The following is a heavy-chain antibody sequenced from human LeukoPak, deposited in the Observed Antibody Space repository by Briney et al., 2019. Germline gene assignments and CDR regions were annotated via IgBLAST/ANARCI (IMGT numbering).Heavy chain of an antibody. Sequence: ASVKVSCKASGGTFSSYAISWVRQAPGQGLEWMGGIIPIFGTANYAQKFQGRVTITTDESTSTPYMQLSKPRSEDTAVYYCASGLPAHYYYYYMDVWGKGTTVTVSS. CDR2: IIPIFGTA. CDR3: ASGLPAHYYYYYMDV. CDR1: GGTFSSYA. V-gene: IGHV1-69*05. D-gene: IGHD2-2*01. J-gene: IGHJ6*03.